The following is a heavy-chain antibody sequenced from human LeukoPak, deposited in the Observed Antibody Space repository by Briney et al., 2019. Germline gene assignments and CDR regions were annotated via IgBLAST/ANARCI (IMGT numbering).Heavy chain of an antibody. V-gene: IGHV4-39*01. Sequence: PSETLSLTCAVSGVSINSSSYYWGWIRQPPGKGPEWIGTIYYSGSTYHNPSLKSRVTISVDTSKNQFSLKLSSVTAADTAVYYCARLPMAMGVFDNWGQGTLVTVSS. CDR2: IYYSGST. J-gene: IGHJ4*02. D-gene: IGHD3-10*01. CDR1: GVSINSSSYY. CDR3: ARLPMAMGVFDN.